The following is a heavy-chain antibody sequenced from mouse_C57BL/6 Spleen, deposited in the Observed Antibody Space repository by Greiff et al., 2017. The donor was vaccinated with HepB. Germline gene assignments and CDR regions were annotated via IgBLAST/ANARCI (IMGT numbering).Heavy chain of an antibody. CDR1: GYTFTSYW. D-gene: IGHD3-2*02. CDR2: IHPNSGST. CDR3: AREGAAQATRAMDY. Sequence: QVQLQQPGAELVKPGASVKLSCKASGYTFTSYWMHWVKQRPGQGLEWIGMIHPNSGSTNYNEKFKSKATLTVDKSSSTAYLQLSILTSEDSAFYYCAREGAAQATRAMDYRGQGTSVTVAS. V-gene: IGHV1-64*01. J-gene: IGHJ4*01.